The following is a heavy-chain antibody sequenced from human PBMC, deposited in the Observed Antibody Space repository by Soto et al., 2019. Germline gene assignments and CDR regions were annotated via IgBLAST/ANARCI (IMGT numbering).Heavy chain of an antibody. CDR1: GGTFSSYA. CDR2: IIPIFGTA. Sequence: SVKVSFKASGGTFSSYAISWVRQAPGQGLEWMGGIIPIFGTANYAQKFQGRVTITADESTSTAYMELSSLRSEDTAVYYCARTMTTVDPLDYWGQGTLVTVSS. V-gene: IGHV1-69*13. CDR3: ARTMTTVDPLDY. J-gene: IGHJ4*02. D-gene: IGHD4-17*01.